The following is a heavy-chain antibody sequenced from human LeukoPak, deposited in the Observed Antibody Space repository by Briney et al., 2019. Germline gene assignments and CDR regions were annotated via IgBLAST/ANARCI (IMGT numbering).Heavy chain of an antibody. D-gene: IGHD3-10*01. CDR2: ISSSSSTI. CDR3: ARRGRITMVRGVNPHLDY. CDR1: GFTFSSYS. J-gene: IGHJ4*02. V-gene: IGHV3-48*01. Sequence: AGGSLRLSCAASGFTFSSYSMNWVRQAPGKGLEWVSYISSSSSTIYYADSVKGRFTISRDNAKNSLYLQMNSLRAEDTAVYYCARRGRITMVRGVNPHLDYWGQGTLVTVSS.